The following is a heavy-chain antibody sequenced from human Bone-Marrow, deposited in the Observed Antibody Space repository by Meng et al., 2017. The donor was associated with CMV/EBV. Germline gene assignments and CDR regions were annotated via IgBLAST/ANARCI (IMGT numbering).Heavy chain of an antibody. CDR3: ARARTVTKTMDV. CDR1: GFSVSNNY. CDR2: ISSSSSYI. V-gene: IGHV3-21*01. J-gene: IGHJ6*02. D-gene: IGHD4-11*01. Sequence: LTCAVSGFSVSNNYMSCVRQAPGKGLEWVSSISSSSSYIYYADSVKGRFTISRDNAKNSLYLQMNSLRAEDTAVYYCARARTVTKTMDVWGQGTTVTVSS.